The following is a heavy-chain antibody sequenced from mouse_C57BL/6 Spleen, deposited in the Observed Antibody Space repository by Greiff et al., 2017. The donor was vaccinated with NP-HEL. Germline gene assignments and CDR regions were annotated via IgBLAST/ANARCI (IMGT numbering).Heavy chain of an antibody. CDR2: IYPRDGST. J-gene: IGHJ4*01. CDR3: AMAYYGFYYAMDY. Sequence: VQLVESGPELVKPGASVKLSCKASGYTFTSYDINWVKQRPGQGLEWIGWIYPRDGSTKYNEKFKGKATLTVDTSSSTAYMELHSLTSEDSAVYFCAMAYYGFYYAMDYWGQGTSVTVSS. D-gene: IGHD2-9*01. V-gene: IGHV1-85*01. CDR1: GYTFTSYD.